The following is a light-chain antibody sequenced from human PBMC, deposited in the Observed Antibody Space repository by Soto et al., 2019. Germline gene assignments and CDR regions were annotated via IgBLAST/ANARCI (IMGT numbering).Light chain of an antibody. CDR3: QQYNNWPLT. CDR1: QGVTTN. J-gene: IGKJ5*01. CDR2: GAS. Sequence: EILMTQSPATLSVSPGERATLSCRAGQGVTTNFAWYQQKPGQAPRLLIYGASSRATGIPVRFSGSGSGTEFTLTISSLQSEDFAVYYCQQYNNWPLTFGQGTRLEIK. V-gene: IGKV3-15*01.